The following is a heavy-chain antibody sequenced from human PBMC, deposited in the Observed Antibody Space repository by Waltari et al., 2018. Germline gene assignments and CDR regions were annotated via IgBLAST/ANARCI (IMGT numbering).Heavy chain of an antibody. J-gene: IGHJ5*02. D-gene: IGHD1-1*01. Sequence: QEQLVQSGTEVKMPGASVKVSCTASGYTFIDQFLHWVRQAPGQGLERLGRSHPTRGDEGVENDFQGRVTLTRDTSISTAYMELTGLRLDDTATYYCAKDWRVVTNQANWFDPWGQGTLVTVSS. CDR3: AKDWRVVTNQANWFDP. V-gene: IGHV1-2*06. CDR2: SHPTRGDE. CDR1: GYTFIDQF.